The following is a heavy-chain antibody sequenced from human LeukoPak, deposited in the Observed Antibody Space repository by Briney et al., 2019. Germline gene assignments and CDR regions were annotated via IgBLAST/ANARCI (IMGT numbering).Heavy chain of an antibody. Sequence: GASVKVSCKASGYTFTSYYMHWVRQAPGQGLEWMGIINPSGGSTSYAQKLQGRVTMTTDTSTSTAYMELRSLRSDDTAVYYCARDIVGAKDAFDIWGQGTMVTVSS. J-gene: IGHJ3*02. V-gene: IGHV1-46*01. CDR3: ARDIVGAKDAFDI. CDR1: GYTFTSYY. CDR2: INPSGGST. D-gene: IGHD1-26*01.